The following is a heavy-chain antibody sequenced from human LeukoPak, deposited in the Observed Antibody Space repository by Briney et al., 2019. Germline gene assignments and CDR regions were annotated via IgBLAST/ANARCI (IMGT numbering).Heavy chain of an antibody. CDR2: INPNSGGT. V-gene: IGHV1-2*02. CDR3: AGTYYYGSGSYYTHYYGMDV. CDR1: GYTLTGYY. D-gene: IGHD3-10*01. Sequence: ASVKVSCKASGYTLTGYYMHWVRQAPGQGLEWMGWINPNSGGTNYAQKFQGRVTMTRVTSISTAYMELSRLRSDDTAVYYCAGTYYYGSGSYYTHYYGMDVWGQGTTVTVSS. J-gene: IGHJ6*02.